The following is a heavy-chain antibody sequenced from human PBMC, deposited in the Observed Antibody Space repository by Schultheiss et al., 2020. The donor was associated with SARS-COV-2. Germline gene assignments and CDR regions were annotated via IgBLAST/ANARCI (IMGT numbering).Heavy chain of an antibody. CDR1: GFTFSNAW. CDR3: TTVPGFCGVTDCR. D-gene: IGHD2-21*01. J-gene: IGHJ4*02. Sequence: GGSLRLSCAASGFTFSNAWMNWVRQAPGKGLEWVGRIRSKTDGGTVEYAAPVKDRFFISRDDSKNTLYLQMNSLYTEDTAVYYCTTVPGFCGVTDCRWGQGALVTVSS. CDR2: IRSKTDGGTV. V-gene: IGHV3-15*07.